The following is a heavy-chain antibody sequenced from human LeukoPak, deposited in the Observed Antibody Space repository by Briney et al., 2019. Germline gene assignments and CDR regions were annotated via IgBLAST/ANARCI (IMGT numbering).Heavy chain of an antibody. CDR2: IWYDGSNK. CDR3: ARVGRPYYDILTGPPMDV. Sequence: GGSLRLSCAASGFTFSSYGMHWVRQAPGKGLEWVAVIWYDGSNKYYADSVKGRFTISRDNSKNTLYLQMNSLRAEDTAVYYCARVGRPYYDILTGPPMDVWDQGTTVTVSS. J-gene: IGHJ6*02. CDR1: GFTFSSYG. V-gene: IGHV3-33*01. D-gene: IGHD3-9*01.